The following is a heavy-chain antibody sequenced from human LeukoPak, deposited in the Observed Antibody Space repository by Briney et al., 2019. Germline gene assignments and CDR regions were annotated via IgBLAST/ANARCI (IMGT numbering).Heavy chain of an antibody. D-gene: IGHD4-17*01. CDR2: ISYDGSNK. V-gene: IGHV3-30-3*01. J-gene: IGHJ3*02. CDR3: ARHPRDYGGDDAFDI. CDR1: GFTFSSYA. Sequence: GGSLRLSCAASGFTFSSYAMHWVRQAPGKGLEWVAVISYDGSNKYYADSVKGRFTISRDNSKNTLYLQMNSLRAEDTAVYYCARHPRDYGGDDAFDIWGQGTMVTVSS.